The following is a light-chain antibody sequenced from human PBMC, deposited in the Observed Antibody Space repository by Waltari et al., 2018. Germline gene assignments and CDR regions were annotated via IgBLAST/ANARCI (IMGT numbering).Light chain of an antibody. Sequence: TQDPPVSVAMGQTVRITCQGDSLRSYYASWYRQRPGQAPILVMYDKNNRPSGVPDRFSGSSSDNTASLTIPGAQAEDEAYYYCHSRDASGVGGTFGGGTKLTVL. J-gene: IGLJ3*02. CDR3: HSRDASGVGGT. V-gene: IGLV3-19*01. CDR2: DKN. CDR1: SLRSYY.